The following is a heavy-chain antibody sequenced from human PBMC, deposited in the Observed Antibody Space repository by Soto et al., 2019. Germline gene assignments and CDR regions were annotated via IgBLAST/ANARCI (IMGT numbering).Heavy chain of an antibody. V-gene: IGHV3-49*04. CDR2: IRSKTYGGTA. CDR3: SRNVIANY. CDR1: GFTFSDYA. J-gene: IGHJ4*02. D-gene: IGHD2-21*01. Sequence: EVQLVESGGDLVQPGRSLRLSCTTSGFTFSDYAISWVRQAPGKGLEWVGFIRSKTYGGTAEYGASVKGRFTISRDDSKSIAYLQMNSLQTEDTAVYFCSRNVIANYWGRGTLVTVSS.